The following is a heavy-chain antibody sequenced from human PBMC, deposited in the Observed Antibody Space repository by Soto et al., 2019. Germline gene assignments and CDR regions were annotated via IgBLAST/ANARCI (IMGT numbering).Heavy chain of an antibody. CDR2: IWYDGSNK. J-gene: IGHJ4*02. Sequence: QVQLVESGGGVVQPGRSLRLSCAASGFTFSSYGMHWVRQAPGKGLEWVAVIWYDGSNKYYADSVKGRFTISRDNSKNTLYLQMNSLRAEDTAVYYCARDGSQLRPFDYWGQGTLVTVSS. CDR1: GFTFSSYG. D-gene: IGHD4-17*01. CDR3: ARDGSQLRPFDY. V-gene: IGHV3-33*01.